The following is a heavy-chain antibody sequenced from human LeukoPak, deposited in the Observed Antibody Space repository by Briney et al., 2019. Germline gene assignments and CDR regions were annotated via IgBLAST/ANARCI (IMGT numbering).Heavy chain of an antibody. V-gene: IGHV5-51*01. CDR3: ARHPLSGSYYDWFDP. CDR2: IYPGDSNT. D-gene: IGHD1-26*01. J-gene: IGHJ5*02. Sequence: GASLQISRKGSGYTFTSYWIVWVRQLPGKGLEWMGIIYPGDSNTRYSPSFQGQVTISADKSISTAYLQWSSLKASDTAMYYCARHPLSGSYYDWFDPWGQGTLVTVSS. CDR1: GYTFTSYW.